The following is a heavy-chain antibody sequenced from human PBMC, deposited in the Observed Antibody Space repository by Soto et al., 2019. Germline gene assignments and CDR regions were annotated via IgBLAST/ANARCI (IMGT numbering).Heavy chain of an antibody. CDR3: ATYYGSGSYYSY. D-gene: IGHD3-10*01. CDR1: GFIFSSYS. J-gene: IGHJ4*02. V-gene: IGHV3-48*01. CDR2: ISSSSSTI. Sequence: SCAASGFIFSSYSMNWFRQAPGKGLEWVSYISSSSSTIYYADSVKGRFTISRDNAKNSLYLQMNSLRAEDTAVYYCATYYGSGSYYSYWGQGTLVTVSS.